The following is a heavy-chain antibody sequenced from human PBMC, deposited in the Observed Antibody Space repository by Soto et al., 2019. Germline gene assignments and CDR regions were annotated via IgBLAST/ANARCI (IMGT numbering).Heavy chain of an antibody. D-gene: IGHD2-2*02. CDR2: ISSSSSYI. CDR3: ASFLVPAAIPHYYYGMDV. CDR1: GFTFSSYS. Sequence: EVQLVESGGGLVKPGGSLRLSCAASGFTFSSYSMNWVRQAPGKGLEWVSSISSSSSYIYYADSVKGRFTISRDNAKNSLYLQMNSLRAEDTAVYYCASFLVPAAIPHYYYGMDVWGQGTTVTVSS. V-gene: IGHV3-21*01. J-gene: IGHJ6*02.